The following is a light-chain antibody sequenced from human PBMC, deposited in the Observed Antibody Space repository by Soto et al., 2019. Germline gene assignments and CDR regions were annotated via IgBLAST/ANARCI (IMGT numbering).Light chain of an antibody. CDR1: QDISSY. V-gene: IGKV1-9*01. CDR3: QQFSSYPRT. J-gene: IGKJ3*01. Sequence: DIQLTQSPAFLSASIGDRVTITCRASQDISSYLAWYQQKPGKAPKLLIYAASTLQSGVPSRFSGSGSGTEFTLTISSLQPEDFATYYCQQFSSYPRTLGPGTKVDIK. CDR2: AAS.